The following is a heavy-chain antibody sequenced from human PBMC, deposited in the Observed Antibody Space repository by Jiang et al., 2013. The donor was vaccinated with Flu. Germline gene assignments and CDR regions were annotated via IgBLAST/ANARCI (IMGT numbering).Heavy chain of an antibody. Sequence: YSMNWVRQASRKGLEWVSSISSSSSYIYYADSVKGRFTISRDNAKNSLYLQMNSLRAEDTAVYYCARDFRGYSGYDDLDYWGQGTLVTVSS. J-gene: IGHJ4*02. V-gene: IGHV3-21*01. CDR3: ARDFRGYSGYDDLDY. CDR2: ISSSSSYI. D-gene: IGHD5-12*01. CDR1: YS.